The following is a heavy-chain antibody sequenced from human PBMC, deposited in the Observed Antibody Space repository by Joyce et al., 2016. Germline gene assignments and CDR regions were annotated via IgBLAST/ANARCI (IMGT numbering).Heavy chain of an antibody. V-gene: IGHV3-15*01. Sequence: VQLVESGGGLVEPGGSLSLSCAASGFPFSNAWMSWIRQAPGKGMELVGFIKSKANGETTGYGAPVKGRFTISRDDSKSIVYLQMNSLKSDDTAVYFCGGWRIWGQGTLVTVSS. D-gene: IGHD3-16*01. CDR1: GFPFSNAW. J-gene: IGHJ4*02. CDR2: IKSKANGETT. CDR3: GGWRI.